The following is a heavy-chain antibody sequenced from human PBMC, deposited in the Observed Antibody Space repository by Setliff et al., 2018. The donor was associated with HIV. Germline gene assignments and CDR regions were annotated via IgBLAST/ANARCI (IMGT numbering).Heavy chain of an antibody. D-gene: IGHD1-7*01. Sequence: HPGGSLRLSCTFWGFSFNSYGMHWVRQVPGKGLVWVSRTNKDGSITNYADFVKGRFTMSRDSAKNTLYLQMNSLRVEDTAVYYCVKWNYPNSWGQGTLVTVSS. CDR1: GFSFNSYG. J-gene: IGHJ4*02. CDR2: TNKDGSIT. V-gene: IGHV3-74*01. CDR3: VKWNYPNS.